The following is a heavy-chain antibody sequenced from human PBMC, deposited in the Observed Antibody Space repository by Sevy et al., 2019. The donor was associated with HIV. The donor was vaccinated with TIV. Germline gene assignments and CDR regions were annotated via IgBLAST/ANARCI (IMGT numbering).Heavy chain of an antibody. J-gene: IGHJ3*02. V-gene: IGHV7-4-1*02. CDR3: ARDCDPRAFDI. CDR2: INTNTGNP. Sequence: ASVKVSCKASGYNFTSYAVNWVRQAPGQGLEWMGWINTNTGNPTYAQGFTGRFVFSLDTSVSTAFLQISSLKAEDTAVYYCARDCDPRAFDIWGQGTMVTVSS. CDR1: GYNFTSYA. D-gene: IGHD2-21*01.